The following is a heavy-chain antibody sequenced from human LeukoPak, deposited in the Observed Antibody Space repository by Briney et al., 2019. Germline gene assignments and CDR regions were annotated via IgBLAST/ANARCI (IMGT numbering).Heavy chain of an antibody. J-gene: IGHJ4*02. Sequence: GGSRRLSWAGAGFTFSSYAIDWVRRAPGKGVEWVSTISASGGSTYYFVKGRFTISRDNSKNTLYLQMNSLRAEDTAVYYCAKGYCSSTNCKESFFDYWGQGTLVTVSS. CDR3: AKGYCSSTNCKESFFDY. V-gene: IGHV3-23*01. CDR1: GFTFSSYA. D-gene: IGHD2-2*01. CDR2: ISASGGST.